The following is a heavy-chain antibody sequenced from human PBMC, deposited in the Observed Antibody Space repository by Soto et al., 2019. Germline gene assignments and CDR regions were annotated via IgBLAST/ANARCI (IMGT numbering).Heavy chain of an antibody. D-gene: IGHD3-9*01. CDR1: GYTFTNYG. CDR3: ARYDVFTGYNPFGYY. Sequence: QVQLVQSGDEVTKPGASVKVSCKASGYTFTNYGISWVRQAPGQGLEWMGWIYTYNGNTNYAQKFQGRVTMTTDTSKSTVYMELRRLRSDDTAVYYGARYDVFTGYNPFGYYWGQGTLVTVSS. J-gene: IGHJ4*02. V-gene: IGHV1-18*01. CDR2: IYTYNGNT.